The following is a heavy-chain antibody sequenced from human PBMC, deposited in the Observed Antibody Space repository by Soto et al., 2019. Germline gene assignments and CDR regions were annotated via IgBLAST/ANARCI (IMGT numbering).Heavy chain of an antibody. CDR3: AKKGYYGDYAGENWCDS. V-gene: IGHV3-74*01. CDR1: GFTFFAYR. D-gene: IGHD4-17*01. J-gene: IGHJ5*01. CDR2: INSDGSHT. Sequence: EVQLVESGGGLVQPGRSLSLSCAAYGFTFFAYRIHWVRQVPGKRLVCVSRINSDGSHTSYEDSVRGRFTISRDNIKNTVYLPMNSRTAEDTDVYSCAKKGYYGDYAGENWCDSWGQGSLVNVSS.